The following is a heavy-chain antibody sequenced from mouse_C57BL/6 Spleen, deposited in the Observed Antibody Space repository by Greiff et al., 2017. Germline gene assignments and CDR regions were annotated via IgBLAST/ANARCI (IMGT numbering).Heavy chain of an antibody. D-gene: IGHD2-4*01. Sequence: EVMLVESGGGLVKPGGSLKLSCAASGFTFRDYGMHWVRQAPEKGLELVAYISSCSSTIYYADPVQGRFPISSDNAKNTLFMQKTRLKTEGTAMSYCERGGLRRDSDAMDYWGQGTSVTVSS. CDR1: GFTFRDYG. CDR3: ERGGLRRDSDAMDY. CDR2: ISSCSSTI. V-gene: IGHV5-17*01. J-gene: IGHJ4*01.